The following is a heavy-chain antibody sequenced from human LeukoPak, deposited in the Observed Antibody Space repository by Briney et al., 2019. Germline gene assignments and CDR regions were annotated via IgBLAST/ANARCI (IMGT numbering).Heavy chain of an antibody. CDR2: INHSGST. J-gene: IGHJ4*02. V-gene: IGHV4-34*01. D-gene: IGHD5-18*01. Sequence: PSETLSLTCAVYGGSFSGYYWSWIRQPPGKGLEWIGEINHSGSTNYNPSLKSRGTISVDTSKNQFSLKLSSVTAADTAVYYCARLLWLGYYFDYWGQGTLVTVSS. CDR1: GGSFSGYY. CDR3: ARLLWLGYYFDY.